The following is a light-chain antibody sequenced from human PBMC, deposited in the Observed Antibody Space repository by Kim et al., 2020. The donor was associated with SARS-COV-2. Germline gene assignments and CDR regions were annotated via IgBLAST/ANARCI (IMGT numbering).Light chain of an antibody. V-gene: IGKV3-20*01. Sequence: EIVLTQSPGTLSLSPGERATLSCRASQSVSISYLAWYQQKPGQAPRLPIYGASSRATGIPDRFSGSGSGTDFTLTISRLEPEDFAVYYCQQYGSSLYTFGQGTKLEI. CDR3: QQYGSSLYT. J-gene: IGKJ2*01. CDR2: GAS. CDR1: QSVSISY.